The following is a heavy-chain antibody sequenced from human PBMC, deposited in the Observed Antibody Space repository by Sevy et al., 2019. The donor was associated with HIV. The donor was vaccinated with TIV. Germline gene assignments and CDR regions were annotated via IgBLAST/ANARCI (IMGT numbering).Heavy chain of an antibody. D-gene: IGHD3-22*01. Sequence: GGSLRLSCAASGFTFSSYGMHWVRQAPGKGLEWVAVIWYDGSNKYYADSVKGRFTISRDNSKNTLYLQMNSLRAEDTAVYYCARDRHSSDSYYFDYWGQGTLVTVSS. CDR3: ARDRHSSDSYYFDY. J-gene: IGHJ4*02. CDR2: IWYDGSNK. V-gene: IGHV3-33*01. CDR1: GFTFSSYG.